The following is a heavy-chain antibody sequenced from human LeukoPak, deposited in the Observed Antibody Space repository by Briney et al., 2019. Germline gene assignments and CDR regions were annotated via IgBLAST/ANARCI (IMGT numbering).Heavy chain of an antibody. CDR3: ARHGWVSTSWFDP. V-gene: IGHV4-39*01. D-gene: IGHD5/OR15-5a*01. J-gene: IGHJ5*02. CDR1: DGSISGSNYY. CDR2: IYYSGNT. Sequence: SETLSLTCTVSDGSISGSNYYWAWIRQPPGKGLEWIGSIYYSGNTYCNPSLKSRLTISVDTSKNQYSLNLSSVTAADTAVYYCARHGWVSTSWFDPWGQGTLVTVFS.